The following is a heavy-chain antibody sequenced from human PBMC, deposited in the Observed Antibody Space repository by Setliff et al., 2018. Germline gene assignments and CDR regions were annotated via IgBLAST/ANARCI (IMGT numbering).Heavy chain of an antibody. Sequence: GASVKVSCKASGYTFTAYYMHWVRQAPGQGPEWMGWINPDSGATNFAQKLQGRVTMTRDTSTTTAYMDLNSLRSDDTATYFCARDRDVSTIFGVVIPAASGLGYWGQGTLVTVSS. V-gene: IGHV1-2*02. CDR2: INPDSGAT. CDR3: ARDRDVSTIFGVVIPAASGLGY. J-gene: IGHJ4*02. D-gene: IGHD3-3*01. CDR1: GYTFTAYY.